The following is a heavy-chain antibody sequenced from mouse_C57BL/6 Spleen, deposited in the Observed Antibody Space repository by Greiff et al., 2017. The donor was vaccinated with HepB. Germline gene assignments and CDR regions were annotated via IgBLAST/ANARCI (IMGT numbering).Heavy chain of an antibody. CDR2: ISDGGSYT. D-gene: IGHD2-5*01. V-gene: IGHV5-4*03. CDR3: TRYSNYVTFSYAY. Sequence: EVKLVESGGGLVKPGGSLKLSCAASGFTFSSYAMFWVRQTPEKRLEWVATISDGGSYTYYLDNVMGRFTISRDNAKHNLYLQMSHLKSEDTAMYYCTRYSNYVTFSYAYWGQRTLVTVSA. J-gene: IGHJ3*01. CDR1: GFTFSSYA.